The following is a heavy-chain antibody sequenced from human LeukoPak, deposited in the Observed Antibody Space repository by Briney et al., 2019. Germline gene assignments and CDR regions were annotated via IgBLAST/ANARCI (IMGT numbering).Heavy chain of an antibody. CDR1: GFTFSSYS. CDR2: ISSSSSTI. CDR3: ARTVLVAGFDY. V-gene: IGHV3-48*01. D-gene: IGHD5-12*01. Sequence: PGGSLRLSCAASGFTFSSYSMNWVRQAPGKGLEWVSYISSSSSTIYYADSVKGRFTISRDNAKNSLYLQMNSLRAEDTAVYYCARTVLVAGFDYWGQGTLVTVSS. J-gene: IGHJ4*02.